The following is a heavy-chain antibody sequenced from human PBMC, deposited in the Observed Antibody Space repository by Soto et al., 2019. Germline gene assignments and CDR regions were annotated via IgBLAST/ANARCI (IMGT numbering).Heavy chain of an antibody. CDR2: ISSASSET. CDR3: ARVAY. J-gene: IGHJ4*02. Sequence: GGSLRLSCEASGFTFSRFSMNWVRQVPGKGLEWVASISSASSETWYADSVKGRFIISRDNAQNSLFLQMNTLRPEDSAIYYCARVAYWGPGTQVTVSS. V-gene: IGHV3-21*01. CDR1: GFTFSRFS.